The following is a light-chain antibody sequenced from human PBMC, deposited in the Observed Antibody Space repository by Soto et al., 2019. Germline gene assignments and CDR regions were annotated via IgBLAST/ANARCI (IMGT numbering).Light chain of an antibody. V-gene: IGKV3-15*01. CDR1: QSVSSN. J-gene: IGKJ2*01. Sequence: ETVMTQSPATLSVSPGERATLSCRASQSVSSNLAWYQQRPGQAPRLLMYGASTRATGIPARFSGSGSGTDFTLTISSLQSEDFAVYYCQQYNNWPPYTFGQGTKLEIK. CDR2: GAS. CDR3: QQYNNWPPYT.